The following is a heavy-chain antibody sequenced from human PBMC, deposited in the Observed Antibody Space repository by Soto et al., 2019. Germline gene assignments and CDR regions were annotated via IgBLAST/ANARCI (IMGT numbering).Heavy chain of an antibody. CDR2: IIIAGGGT. CDR3: AAELYSGGRCCSFDI. J-gene: IGHJ3*02. V-gene: IGHV1-58*01. CDR1: GIIFSNSA. Sequence: QMQVVQSGPEVKKPGTSVTVSCKTSGIIFSNSAVQWVRQARGQRLEWLGYIIIAGGGTKYSQNLQGKITITRDMSTNTAYMQLTSLRSEDTAIYYCAAELYSGGRCCSFDIWCQGTMITVSS. D-gene: IGHD2-15*01.